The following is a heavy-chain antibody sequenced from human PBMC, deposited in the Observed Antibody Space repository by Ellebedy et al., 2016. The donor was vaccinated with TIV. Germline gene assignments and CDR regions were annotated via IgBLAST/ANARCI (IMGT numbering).Heavy chain of an antibody. J-gene: IGHJ6*03. Sequence: GESLKISCKGSGYTFTRFWIGWVRQMPGKGLEWMGIIYPGDSDTRYSPSFQGQVTISVDNSISTAYLQWSSLKASDTAMYYCARHYGRDESSGYSDNYYYHYMDVWGNGTTVTVSS. CDR1: GYTFTRFW. D-gene: IGHD3-22*01. CDR3: ARHYGRDESSGYSDNYYYHYMDV. CDR2: IYPGDSDT. V-gene: IGHV5-51*01.